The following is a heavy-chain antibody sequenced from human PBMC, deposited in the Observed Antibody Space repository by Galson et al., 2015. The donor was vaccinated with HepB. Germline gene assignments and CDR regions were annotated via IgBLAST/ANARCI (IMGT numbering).Heavy chain of an antibody. J-gene: IGHJ4*02. D-gene: IGHD6-19*01. CDR2: IYHSGST. V-gene: IGHV4-38-2*02. CDR3: ARDSASGWNHFDY. Sequence: LSLTCTVSGYSISSGYYWGWFRQPPGKGLEWIGSIYHSGSTYYNPSLKSCVTISVDTSKNQFSLRLSSVTAADTAVYYCARDSASGWNHFDYWGQGTLVTVSS. CDR1: GYSISSGYY.